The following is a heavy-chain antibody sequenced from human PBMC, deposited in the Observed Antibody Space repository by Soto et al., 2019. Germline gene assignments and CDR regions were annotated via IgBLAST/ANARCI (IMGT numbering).Heavy chain of an antibody. Sequence: GGSLRPSCAASGFTFTNYAMGWVRQAPGKGLEWVSGISGSRGSTYYADSVKGRFTISRDNSKNTLYLQMDSLRAEDTAVYYCAGGYGDYYYYYGMDVWGQGTTVTVSS. D-gene: IGHD4-17*01. CDR2: ISGSRGST. J-gene: IGHJ6*02. CDR1: GFTFTNYA. CDR3: AGGYGDYYYYYGMDV. V-gene: IGHV3-23*01.